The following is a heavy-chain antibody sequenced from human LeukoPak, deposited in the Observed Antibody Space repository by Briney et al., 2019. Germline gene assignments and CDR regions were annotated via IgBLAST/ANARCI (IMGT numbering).Heavy chain of an antibody. CDR2: IHSSGST. CDR1: GGSINTYY. J-gene: IGHJ4*02. CDR3: ARDNDFFDY. V-gene: IGHV4-4*07. Sequence: SETLSLTCSVSGGSINTYYWSCIRQPAGKGLEWIGRIHSSGSTHYNPSLKSRVTMSLDTSKNQFSPKLTSVTAADTAVYYCARDNDFFDYWGQGTLVTVSS.